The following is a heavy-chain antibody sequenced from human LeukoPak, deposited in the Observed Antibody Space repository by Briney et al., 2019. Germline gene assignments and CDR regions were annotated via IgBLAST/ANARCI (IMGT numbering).Heavy chain of an antibody. V-gene: IGHV4-59*01. D-gene: IGHD4-17*01. Sequence: SETLSLTCTVSGGSISSYYWSWIRQPPGKGLWWIGYIYYSGSTNYNPSLKSRVTISVDTSKNQFSLKLSSVTAADTAVYYCARGTLGDYGYYYYGMDVWGQGTTVTVSS. CDR1: GGSISSYY. J-gene: IGHJ6*02. CDR3: ARGTLGDYGYYYYGMDV. CDR2: IYYSGST.